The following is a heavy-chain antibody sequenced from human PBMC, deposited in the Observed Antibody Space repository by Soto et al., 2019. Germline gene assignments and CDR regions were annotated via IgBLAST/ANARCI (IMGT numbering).Heavy chain of an antibody. Sequence: GGSLRLSCAASGFTFSSYAMHWVRQAPGKGLEWVAVISYDGSNKYYADSVKGRFTISRDNSKNTLYLQMNSLRAEDTAVYYCESPSGRYSLDHWGQGTLVTVSS. J-gene: IGHJ4*02. V-gene: IGHV3-30-3*01. CDR2: ISYDGSNK. CDR3: ESPSGRYSLDH. D-gene: IGHD3-10*01. CDR1: GFTFSSYA.